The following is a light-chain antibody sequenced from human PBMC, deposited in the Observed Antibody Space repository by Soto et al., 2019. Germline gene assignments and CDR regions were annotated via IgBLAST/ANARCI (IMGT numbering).Light chain of an antibody. CDR1: QSLTSAY. CDR2: GSS. Sequence: EIVLTQSPNTLSLSPGERATLSCRASQSLTSAYLVWYQQKPGLAPRLLIYGSSNRATGIPDRFSGSGSGTDFSLSISSLEPEDFAVYYCEHYDKTPPSVTFGPGTRLDIK. CDR3: EHYDKTPPSVT. J-gene: IGKJ3*01. V-gene: IGKV3-20*01.